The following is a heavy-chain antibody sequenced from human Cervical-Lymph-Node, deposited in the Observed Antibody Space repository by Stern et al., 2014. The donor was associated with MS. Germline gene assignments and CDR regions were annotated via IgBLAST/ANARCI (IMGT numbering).Heavy chain of an antibody. J-gene: IGHJ2*01. CDR2: IYPGDSDT. V-gene: IGHV5-51*03. D-gene: IGHD3-16*01. CDR3: AKTLSGGSRYFDL. Sequence: VHLVESGAEVKKPGESLKISCKGSGYSFSNFWIGWVRQMPGKCLEWIGIIYPGDSDTKYSPSFQGQVTISADKSISTAFLQWSSLKASDTAIYYCAKTLSGGSRYFDLWGRGTLVTVSS. CDR1: GYSFSNFW.